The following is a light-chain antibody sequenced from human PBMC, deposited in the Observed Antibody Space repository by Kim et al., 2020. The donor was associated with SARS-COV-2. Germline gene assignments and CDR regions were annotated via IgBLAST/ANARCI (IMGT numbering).Light chain of an antibody. CDR3: NSRDSNTNVV. V-gene: IGLV3-19*01. J-gene: IGLJ2*01. CDR2: GKN. Sequence: ALGQTGRSTCQGGSLSSYYASWYQQKPGQAPLLVIYGKNNRPSGTPDRFSGSSSGNTASLTITGAQAEDEAGYYCNSRDSNTNVVFGGGTQLTVL. CDR1: SLSSYY.